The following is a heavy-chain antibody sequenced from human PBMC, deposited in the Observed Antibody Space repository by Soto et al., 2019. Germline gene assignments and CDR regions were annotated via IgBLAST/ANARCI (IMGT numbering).Heavy chain of an antibody. V-gene: IGHV4-59*01. Sequence: SETLSLTCSVSGSSIRNYYWSWIRQPPGKGLEWIGNIYYSGSTNYNPSLKGRVFISVDSSRRQLSLRLNSLTAADTAVYYCTRVGGYYGDYPNFDYWGQGALVTVSS. CDR1: GSSIRNYY. J-gene: IGHJ4*02. CDR2: IYYSGST. D-gene: IGHD4-17*01. CDR3: TRVGGYYGDYPNFDY.